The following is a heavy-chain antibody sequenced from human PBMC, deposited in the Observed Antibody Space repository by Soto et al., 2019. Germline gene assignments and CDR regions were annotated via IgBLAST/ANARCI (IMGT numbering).Heavy chain of an antibody. Sequence: QVQLVESGGGVVQPGRSLRLSCAVSGFTFSDYGMHWVRQAPGKGREWVAVMSYAGTYKYYADSVKGRFTISRDLSGNTLFLQMNSLRLEDTAVYFCAKEMYPRTVRDSSSPWGDYWGQGTLVTVSS. CDR3: AKEMYPRTVRDSSSPWGDY. V-gene: IGHV3-30*18. J-gene: IGHJ4*02. CDR2: MSYAGTYK. D-gene: IGHD6-6*01. CDR1: GFTFSDYG.